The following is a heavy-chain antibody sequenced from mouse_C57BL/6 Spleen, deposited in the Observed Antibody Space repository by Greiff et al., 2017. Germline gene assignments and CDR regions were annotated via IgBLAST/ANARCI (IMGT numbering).Heavy chain of an antibody. CDR3: ARIYYGSSY. D-gene: IGHD1-1*01. Sequence: VQLQESGPELVKPGASVKISCKASGYAFSSSWLNWVKQRPGKGLEWIGRIYPGDGDTNYNGKFKGKATLTADNSSSTAYMQISSLTSEDSAVYFCARIYYGSSYWGQGTTLTVSS. CDR1: GYAFSSSW. V-gene: IGHV1-82*01. CDR2: IYPGDGDT. J-gene: IGHJ2*01.